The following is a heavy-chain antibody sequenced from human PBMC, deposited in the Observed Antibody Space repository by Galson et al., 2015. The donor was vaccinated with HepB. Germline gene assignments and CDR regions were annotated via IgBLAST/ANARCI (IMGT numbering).Heavy chain of an antibody. CDR1: GFTFSGSA. D-gene: IGHD1-26*01. CDR3: TRLGSGSYPPGVDY. Sequence: SLRLDCAASGFTFSGSAMHWVRQASGKGLEWVGRIRSKANSYATAYAASVKGRFTISRDDSKNTAYMQMNSLKTEDTAVYYCTRLGSGSYPPGVDYWGQGTLVTVSS. CDR2: IRSKANSYAT. J-gene: IGHJ4*02. V-gene: IGHV3-73*01.